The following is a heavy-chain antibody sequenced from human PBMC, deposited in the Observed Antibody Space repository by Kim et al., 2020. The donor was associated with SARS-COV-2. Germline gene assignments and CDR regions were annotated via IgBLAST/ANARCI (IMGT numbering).Heavy chain of an antibody. Sequence: GGSLRLSCAASGFTFSSYGMHWVRQAPGKGLEWVAVIWYDGSNKYYADSVKGRFTISRDNSKNTLYLQMNSLRAEDTAVYYCARESVNDDSSGYSAGFDYWGQGTLVTVSS. CDR1: GFTFSSYG. CDR3: ARESVNDDSSGYSAGFDY. J-gene: IGHJ4*02. D-gene: IGHD3-22*01. V-gene: IGHV3-33*01. CDR2: IWYDGSNK.